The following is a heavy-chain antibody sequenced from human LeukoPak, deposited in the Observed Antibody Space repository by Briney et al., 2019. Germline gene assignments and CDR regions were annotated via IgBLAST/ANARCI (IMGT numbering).Heavy chain of an antibody. J-gene: IGHJ5*02. V-gene: IGHV4-61*05. CDR2: IYYSGST. CDR1: GGSISSSSYY. Sequence: SETLSLTCTVSGGSISSSSYYWGWIRQPPEKGLEWIGYIYYSGSTNYNPSLKSRVTISVDTSKNQFSLKLSSVTAADTAVYYCARVNCSSTSCYRRPGWFDPWGQGTLVTVSS. D-gene: IGHD2-2*02. CDR3: ARVNCSSTSCYRRPGWFDP.